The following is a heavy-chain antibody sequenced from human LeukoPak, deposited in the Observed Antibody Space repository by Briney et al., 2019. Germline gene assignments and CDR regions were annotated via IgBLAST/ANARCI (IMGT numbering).Heavy chain of an antibody. Sequence: GGSLRLSCAASGFTFSTYSMNWVRQAPGKGLEWVSSISSSGSYIYYADSVKGRFTISRDNTKDSLYLQMNSLRAEDTAVYYCARSHPTYCGGDCYSWFDPWGQGTLVTVSS. J-gene: IGHJ5*02. CDR1: GFTFSTYS. V-gene: IGHV3-21*01. D-gene: IGHD2-21*01. CDR2: ISSSGSYI. CDR3: ARSHPTYCGGDCYSWFDP.